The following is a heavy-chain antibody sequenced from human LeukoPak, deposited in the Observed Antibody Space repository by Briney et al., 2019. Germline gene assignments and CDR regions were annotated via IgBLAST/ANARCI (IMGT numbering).Heavy chain of an antibody. Sequence: GGSLRLSCAASGFTFSSYSMNWVRQAPGEGLEWVSSIGSSSYIYYADSVKGRFTISRDNAKNSLYLQMNSLRAEDTAVYYCARDKGSGWYGEFDYWGQGTLVTVSS. V-gene: IGHV3-21*01. CDR1: GFTFSSYS. J-gene: IGHJ4*02. D-gene: IGHD6-19*01. CDR2: IGSSSYI. CDR3: ARDKGSGWYGEFDY.